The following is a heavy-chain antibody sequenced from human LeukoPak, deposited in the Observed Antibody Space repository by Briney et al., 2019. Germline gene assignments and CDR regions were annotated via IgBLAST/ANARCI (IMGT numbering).Heavy chain of an antibody. D-gene: IGHD5-24*01. J-gene: IGHJ2*01. Sequence: SETLSLTCTVSGGSISSYYWSWIRQPPGKGLEWIGYIYYSGSTNYNPSLKSRVTISVDTSKNQFSLKLSSVTAADTAVYYCARALGVEMATTNWYFDLWGRGTLVTVSS. CDR3: ARALGVEMATTNWYFDL. V-gene: IGHV4-59*01. CDR1: GGSISSYY. CDR2: IYYSGST.